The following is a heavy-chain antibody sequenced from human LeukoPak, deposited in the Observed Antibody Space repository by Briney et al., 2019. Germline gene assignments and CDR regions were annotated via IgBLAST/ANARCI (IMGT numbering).Heavy chain of an antibody. CDR2: INYRGNT. CDR3: ARESPRDDYGDFVDFDS. J-gene: IGHJ4*02. Sequence: SETLSLTCAVYGGSFSGSYWNWIRQPPGKGLEWIGKINYRGNTNYNPPLWGRVPISVSTPTNQFSLKLRSVTAADTAVYFCARESPRDDYGDFVDFDSWGQGTLVTVSS. V-gene: IGHV4-34*01. D-gene: IGHD4-17*01. CDR1: GGSFSGSY.